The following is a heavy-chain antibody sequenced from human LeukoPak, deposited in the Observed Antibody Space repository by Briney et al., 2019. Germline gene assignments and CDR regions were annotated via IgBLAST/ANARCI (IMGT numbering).Heavy chain of an antibody. CDR2: ISSSSSYI. V-gene: IGHV3-21*01. D-gene: IGHD3-10*01. CDR3: ARDGSGMTYYYGSGSSNEYYGMDV. J-gene: IGHJ6*04. Sequence: GGSLRLSCAASGLTFSSYSMNWVRQAPGKGLEWVSSISSSSSYIYYADSVKGRFTISRDNAKNSLYLQMNSLRAEDTAVYYCARDGSGMTYYYGSGSSNEYYGMDVWGKGTTVTVSS. CDR1: GLTFSSYS.